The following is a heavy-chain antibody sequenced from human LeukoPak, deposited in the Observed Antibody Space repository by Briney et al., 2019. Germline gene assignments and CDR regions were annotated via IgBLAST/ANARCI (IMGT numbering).Heavy chain of an antibody. J-gene: IGHJ4*02. V-gene: IGHV3-23*01. CDR3: AKDLTMIDGEEGY. Sequence: GGSLRLSCAASGFTFSSSAMSWVRQAPGKGLEWVSSISGSGSGGSTYYADSVKGRFTISRDNSKNTLYLQMNSLIAEDTAVYYCAKDLTMIDGEEGYWGQGTLVTVSS. D-gene: IGHD3-22*01. CDR2: ISGSGSGGST. CDR1: GFTFSSSA.